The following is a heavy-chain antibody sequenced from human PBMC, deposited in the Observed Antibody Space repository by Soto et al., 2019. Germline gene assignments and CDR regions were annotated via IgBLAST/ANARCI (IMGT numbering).Heavy chain of an antibody. Sequence: GGSLRLSCAASGFTFSSYSMNWVRQAPGKGLEWVSSISSSSSYIYYADSVKGRFTISRDNAKNSLYLQMNSLRAEDTAVYYCARVPAAATNWFDPWGQGTLVTVS. CDR3: ARVPAAATNWFDP. CDR1: GFTFSSYS. D-gene: IGHD6-13*01. V-gene: IGHV3-21*01. J-gene: IGHJ5*02. CDR2: ISSSSSYI.